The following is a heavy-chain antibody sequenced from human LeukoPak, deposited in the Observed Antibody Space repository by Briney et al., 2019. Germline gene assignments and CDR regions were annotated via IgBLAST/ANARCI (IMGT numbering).Heavy chain of an antibody. CDR2: ISSSGSTI. CDR3: ARGRARGRYCSSTSCYIVTEGSKNWFDP. D-gene: IGHD2-2*02. V-gene: IGHV3-48*03. Sequence: GGSLRLSCAASGFTFSSYEMNWVRQAPGKGLEWVSYISSSGSTIYYADSVKGRFTIPRDNAKNSLYLQMNSLRAEDTAVYYCARGRARGRYCSSTSCYIVTEGSKNWFDPWGQGTLVTVSS. J-gene: IGHJ5*02. CDR1: GFTFSSYE.